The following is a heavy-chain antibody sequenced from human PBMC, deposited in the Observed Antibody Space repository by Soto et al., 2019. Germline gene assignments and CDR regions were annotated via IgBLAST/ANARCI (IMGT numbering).Heavy chain of an antibody. V-gene: IGHV1-3*01. CDR2: INAGNGNT. D-gene: IGHD6-19*01. J-gene: IGHJ4*02. CDR1: GYTFTSYA. CDR3: ARWLVRGWYFDY. Sequence: GASVKVSCKASGYTFTSYATHWVRQAPGQRLEWMGWINAGNGNTKYSQKFQGRVTITRDTSASTAYMELSSLRSEDTAVYYCARWLVRGWYFDYWGQGTLVTVSS.